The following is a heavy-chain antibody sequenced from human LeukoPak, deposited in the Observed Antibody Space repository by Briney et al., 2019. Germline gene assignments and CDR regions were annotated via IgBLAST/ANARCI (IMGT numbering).Heavy chain of an antibody. Sequence: SETLSLTCAVYGYSFSGYYWRWVSQPPGKGLEWMGEINHSGGTTYNPYLKSRVTISVDTSKNHFSLKLSFVTAADTAVYYCARDAGVYGDDVGLYYFDYWGQGNLVTGSS. CDR3: ARDAGVYGDDVGLYYFDY. CDR1: GYSFSGYY. V-gene: IGHV4-34*01. J-gene: IGHJ4*02. D-gene: IGHD4-17*01. CDR2: INHSGGT.